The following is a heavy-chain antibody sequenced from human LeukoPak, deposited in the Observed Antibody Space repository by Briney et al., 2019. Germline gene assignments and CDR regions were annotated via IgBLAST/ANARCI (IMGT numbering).Heavy chain of an antibody. D-gene: IGHD4-17*01. V-gene: IGHV3-30*18. CDR2: ISYDGSNK. Sequence: GGSLRLSCAASGFTFSSFSMNWVRQAPGKGLEWVAVISYDGSNKYYADSVKGRFTISRDNSKNTLYLQMNSLRAEDTAVYYCAKLLFYGDFDAFDIWGQGTMVTVSS. CDR3: AKLLFYGDFDAFDI. CDR1: GFTFSSFS. J-gene: IGHJ3*02.